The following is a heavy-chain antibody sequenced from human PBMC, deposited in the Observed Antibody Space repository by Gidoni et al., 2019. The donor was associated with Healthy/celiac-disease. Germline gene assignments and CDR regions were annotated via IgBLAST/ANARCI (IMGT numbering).Heavy chain of an antibody. CDR3: ARVSWDYSNNKNGRVATIGGWFDP. CDR1: VGSISSGCYS. Sequence: QLQLQESGSGLVKPSQTLSLTCAVSVGSISSGCYSWSWLRQPPGKGLEWIGYIYHSGSTYYNPSLKSRVTISVDRSKNQFSLKLSSVTAADTAVYYCARVSWDYSNNKNGRVATIGGWFDPWGQGTLVTVSS. D-gene: IGHD4-4*01. CDR2: IYHSGST. V-gene: IGHV4-30-2*01. J-gene: IGHJ5*02.